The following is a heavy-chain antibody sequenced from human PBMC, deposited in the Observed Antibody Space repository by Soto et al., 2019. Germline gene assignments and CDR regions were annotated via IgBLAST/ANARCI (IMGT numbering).Heavy chain of an antibody. CDR2: MNQNGGEK. J-gene: IGHJ6*02. V-gene: IGHV3-7*04. D-gene: IGHD2-2*02. CDR3: ARVDCSPSDCYNLYYGRDV. CDR1: GFTFSNYA. Sequence: TGGSLRLSCAASGFTFSNYAMHWVRQAPGKGLEWVADMNQNGGEKYYVDSVKGRFTISRDNARTSLFLQMNSLRVEDTGIYYCARVDCSPSDCYNLYYGRDVWGQGTTVTVSS.